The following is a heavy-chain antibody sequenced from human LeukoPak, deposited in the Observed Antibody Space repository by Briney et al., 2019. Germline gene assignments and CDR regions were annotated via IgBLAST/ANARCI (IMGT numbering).Heavy chain of an antibody. CDR1: GGSISSYY. CDR3: ARVLRITGTFNWFDP. V-gene: IGHV4-4*07. CDR2: IYTSGST. D-gene: IGHD1/OR15-1a*01. Sequence: SETLSLTCTVSGGSISSYYWSWIRQPAGKGLEWIGRIYTSGSTNYNPSLKSRVTMSVDTSKNQFSLKLSSVTAADTAVYYCARVLRITGTFNWFDPWGQGTLVTVSS. J-gene: IGHJ5*02.